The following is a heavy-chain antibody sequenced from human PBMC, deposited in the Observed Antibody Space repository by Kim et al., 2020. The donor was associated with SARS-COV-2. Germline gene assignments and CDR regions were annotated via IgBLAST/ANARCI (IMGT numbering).Heavy chain of an antibody. D-gene: IGHD1-26*01. V-gene: IGHV3-15*01. J-gene: IGHJ3*02. CDR2: IKSKTDGGTT. CDR3: TTDAPGVVGATVGAFDI. CDR1: GFTFSNAW. Sequence: GGSLRLSCAASGFTFSNAWMSWVRQAPGKGLEWVGRIKSKTDGGTTDYAAPVKGRFTISRDDSKNTLYLQMNSLKTEDTAVYYCTTDAPGVVGATVGAFDIWGQGTMVTVSS.